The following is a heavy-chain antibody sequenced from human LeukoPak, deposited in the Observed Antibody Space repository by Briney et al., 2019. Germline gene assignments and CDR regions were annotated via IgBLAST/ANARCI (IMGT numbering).Heavy chain of an antibody. J-gene: IGHJ4*02. CDR1: GGSISSGSYY. CDR3: AREKDYTRLFDY. CDR2: IYYSGST. Sequence: SETLSLTCTVSGGSISSGSYYWSWIRQPAGKGLEWIGYIYYSGSTNYNPSLKSRVTISVDTSKNQFSLKLSSVTAADTAVYYCAREKDYTRLFDYWGQGTLVTVSS. V-gene: IGHV4-61*10. D-gene: IGHD4-11*01.